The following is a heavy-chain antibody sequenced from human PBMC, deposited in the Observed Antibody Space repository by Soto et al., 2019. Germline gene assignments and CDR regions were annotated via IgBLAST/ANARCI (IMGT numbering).Heavy chain of an antibody. J-gene: IGHJ4*02. CDR3: ATVPVSSSWYVSTDY. CDR1: GYTLTELS. CDR2: FDPEDGET. D-gene: IGHD6-13*01. Sequence: ASVKVSCKVSGYTLTELSMRWVRQAPGKGLEWMGGFDPEDGETIYAQKFQGRVTMTEDTSTDTAYMELSSLRSEDTAVYYCATVPVSSSWYVSTDYWGQGTLVTVSS. V-gene: IGHV1-24*01.